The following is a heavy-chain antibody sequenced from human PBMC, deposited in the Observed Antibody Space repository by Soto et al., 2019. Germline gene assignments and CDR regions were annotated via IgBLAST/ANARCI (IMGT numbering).Heavy chain of an antibody. V-gene: IGHV4-31*03. Sequence: SETLSLTCTVSGGSISSGGYYWSWIRQHPGKGLEWIGYIYYSGSTYYNPSLKSRVTISVDTSKNQFSLKLSSVTAADTAVYYCARAVRAVAAVGTIDPWGQGTLVTVS. CDR1: GGSISSGGYY. D-gene: IGHD6-19*01. CDR2: IYYSGST. J-gene: IGHJ5*02. CDR3: ARAVRAVAAVGTIDP.